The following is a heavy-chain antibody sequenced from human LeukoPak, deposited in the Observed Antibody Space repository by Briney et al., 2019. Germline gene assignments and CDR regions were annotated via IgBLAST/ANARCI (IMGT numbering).Heavy chain of an antibody. V-gene: IGHV1-3*01. Sequence: ASVTVSCKASGYTFTSYAMHWVRQAPGQRLEWMGWINAGNGNTKYSQKFQGRVTITRDTSASTAYMELSSLRSEDTAVYYCARGFWLGGSYYGAVDYWGQGTLVTVSS. CDR2: INAGNGNT. CDR1: GYTFTSYA. CDR3: ARGFWLGGSYYGAVDY. J-gene: IGHJ4*02. D-gene: IGHD1-26*01.